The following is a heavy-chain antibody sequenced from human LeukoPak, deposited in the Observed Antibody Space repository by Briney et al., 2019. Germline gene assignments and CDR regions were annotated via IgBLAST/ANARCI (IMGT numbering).Heavy chain of an antibody. Sequence: GGSLRLSCAASGFTFNNYAMSWVRQAPGKGLEWVSAISGSGGSIYYADSVKGRFTISRDNAKNSLYLQMNSLRAEDTAVYYCARDASGWSRDVWGQGTTVTVSS. CDR3: ARDASGWSRDV. CDR1: GFTFNNYA. V-gene: IGHV3-23*01. CDR2: ISGSGGSI. J-gene: IGHJ6*02. D-gene: IGHD6-19*01.